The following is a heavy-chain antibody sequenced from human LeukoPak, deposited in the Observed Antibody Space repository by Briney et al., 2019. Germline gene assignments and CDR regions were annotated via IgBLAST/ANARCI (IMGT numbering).Heavy chain of an antibody. J-gene: IGHJ4*02. CDR2: ISGSGGST. V-gene: IGHV3-23*01. CDR3: AKDRSRYSSGWLIDY. D-gene: IGHD6-19*01. CDR1: GFTFSSYA. Sequence: PGGSLRLSCAASGFTFSSYAMSWVRQAPGKGLEWVSAISGSGGSTYYADSVKGRFTISRDNSKNTLYLQMNSLRAEDTAVYYCAKDRSRYSSGWLIDYWGQGTLVTVSS.